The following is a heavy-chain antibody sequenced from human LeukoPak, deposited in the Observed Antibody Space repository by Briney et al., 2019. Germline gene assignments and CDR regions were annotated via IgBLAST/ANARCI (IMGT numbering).Heavy chain of an antibody. Sequence: GGSLRLSCAASGFTFSSYSMNWVRQAPGKGLEWVSSISSSSSYIYYADSVKGRFTISRDNSKNTLYLQMNSLRAEDTAVYYCAKDISGSWSIDYWGQGTLVTVSS. J-gene: IGHJ4*02. CDR3: AKDISGSWSIDY. CDR2: ISSSSSYI. CDR1: GFTFSSYS. V-gene: IGHV3-21*01. D-gene: IGHD6-13*01.